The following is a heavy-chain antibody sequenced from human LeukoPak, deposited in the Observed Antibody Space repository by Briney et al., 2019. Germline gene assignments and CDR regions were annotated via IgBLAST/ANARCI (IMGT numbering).Heavy chain of an antibody. Sequence: SETLSLTCAVYGGSFSGYYWSWIRQPPGKGLEWIAEINHSGSTNYNPSLKSRVTISVDTSKNQFSLKLSSVTAADTAVYYCARGFGELLYLYWGQGTLVTVSS. J-gene: IGHJ4*02. D-gene: IGHD3-10*01. CDR1: GGSFSGYY. V-gene: IGHV4-34*01. CDR2: INHSGST. CDR3: ARGFGELLYLY.